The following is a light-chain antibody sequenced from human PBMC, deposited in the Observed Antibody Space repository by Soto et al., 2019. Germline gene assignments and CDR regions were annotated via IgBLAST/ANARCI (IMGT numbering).Light chain of an antibody. CDR1: QSVTSDY. CDR3: QQYNTWPPIT. J-gene: IGKJ5*01. Sequence: EVVVTQSPGTLSLSPGEISTLSCRSIQSVTSDYLAWYQQKPGQSPRLLISGASRRATGVPARFSGSGSGTDFTLTISSLQSEDFAVYYCQQYNTWPPITFGQGTRLEI. V-gene: IGKV3-15*01. CDR2: GAS.